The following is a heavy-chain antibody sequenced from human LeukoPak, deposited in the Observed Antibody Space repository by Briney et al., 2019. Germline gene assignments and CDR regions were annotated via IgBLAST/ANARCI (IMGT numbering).Heavy chain of an antibody. Sequence: ASVKVSCKASGYTFTSYGISWVRQAPGQGLEWMGWISAYNGNTNYAQKLQGRVTMTTDTSTSTAYMELRNLRSDDTAVYYCARDQYRYCSGGSCSSTSDYWGQGTLVTVSS. V-gene: IGHV1-18*01. CDR3: ARDQYRYCSGGSCSSTSDY. D-gene: IGHD2-15*01. CDR2: ISAYNGNT. J-gene: IGHJ4*02. CDR1: GYTFTSYG.